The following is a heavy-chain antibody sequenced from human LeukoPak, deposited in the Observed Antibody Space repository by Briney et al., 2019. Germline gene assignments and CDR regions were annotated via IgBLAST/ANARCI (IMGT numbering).Heavy chain of an antibody. Sequence: GASVKVSCKASGYTFTSYGISWVRQAPGQGLEWMGWIGAYNGNTNYAQKLQGRVTMTTDTSTSTAYMELRSLRSDDTAVYYCARGRRYCSSTSCYNWFDPWGQGTLVTVSS. D-gene: IGHD2-2*01. CDR2: IGAYNGNT. CDR1: GYTFTSYG. J-gene: IGHJ5*02. CDR3: ARGRRYCSSTSCYNWFDP. V-gene: IGHV1-18*01.